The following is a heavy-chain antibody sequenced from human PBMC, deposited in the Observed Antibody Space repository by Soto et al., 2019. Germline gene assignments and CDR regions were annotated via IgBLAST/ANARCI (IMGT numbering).Heavy chain of an antibody. D-gene: IGHD2-2*01. V-gene: IGHV3-13*01. CDR2: IGTAGDT. CDR1: EFTFSSYD. CDR3: ARVRGDCSSTSCYYGMDV. J-gene: IGHJ6*02. Sequence: GGSLRLPCAASEFTFSSYDMHWVRQATGKGLEWVSAIGTAGDTYYPGSVKGRFTISRENAKNSLYLQMNSLRAGDTAVYYCARVRGDCSSTSCYYGMDVWGQGTTVTVSS.